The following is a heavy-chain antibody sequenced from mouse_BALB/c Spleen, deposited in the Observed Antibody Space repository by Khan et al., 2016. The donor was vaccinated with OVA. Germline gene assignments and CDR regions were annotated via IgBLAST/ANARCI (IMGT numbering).Heavy chain of an antibody. J-gene: IGHJ3*01. V-gene: IGHV1-77*01. D-gene: IGHD2-14*01. CDR2: INPGSGNS. CDR3: VRDGAYYRNDGWFAY. CDR1: GYTFTDYY. Sequence: QVQLKQSGAELARPGASVKLSCKASGYTFTDYYIDWVKQRTGQGLEWIGEINPGSGNSYYNEKFKGKATLTADKSSNTAFVQLSSLTSDDSAVYNCVRDGAYYRNDGWFAYWGQGTLVTVSA.